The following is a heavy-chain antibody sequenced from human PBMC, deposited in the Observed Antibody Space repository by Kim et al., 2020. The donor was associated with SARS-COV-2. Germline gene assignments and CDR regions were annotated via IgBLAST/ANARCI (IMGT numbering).Heavy chain of an antibody. V-gene: IGHV3-9*01. D-gene: IGHD3-3*01. CDR2: ISWNSGSI. CDR3: AKVQIPLRGRKGAAAFDI. J-gene: IGHJ3*02. Sequence: GGSLRLSCAASGFTFDDYAMHWVRQAPGKGLEWVSGISWNSGSIGYADSVKGRFTISRDNAKNSLYLQMNSLRAEDTALYYCAKVQIPLRGRKGAAAFDIWGQGTMVTVSS. CDR1: GFTFDDYA.